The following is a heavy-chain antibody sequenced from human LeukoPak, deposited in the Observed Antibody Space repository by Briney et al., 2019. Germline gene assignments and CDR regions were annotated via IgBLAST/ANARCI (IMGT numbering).Heavy chain of an antibody. D-gene: IGHD2-15*01. J-gene: IGHJ1*01. CDR2: ISYDGSNK. CDR1: GFTFSSYG. V-gene: IGHV3-30*18. Sequence: GGSLRLSCAASGFTFSSYGMHWVRQAPGKGLEWGAVISYDGSNKYYADSVKGRFTISRDNSKNTLYLQMNSLRAEDTAVYYCAKDTYCSGGSCSLGGEYFQHWGQGTLVTVSS. CDR3: AKDTYCSGGSCSLGGEYFQH.